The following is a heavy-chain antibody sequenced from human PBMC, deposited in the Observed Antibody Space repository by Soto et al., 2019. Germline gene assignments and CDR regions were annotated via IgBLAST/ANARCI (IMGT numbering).Heavy chain of an antibody. CDR3: ARGPLRDYYDSSGYYG. J-gene: IGHJ4*02. CDR1: GYSISSGYY. V-gene: IGHV4-38-2*01. D-gene: IGHD3-22*01. Sequence: SETLSLTCAVSGYSISSGYYWGWIRQPPGKGLEWIGSIYHSGSTYYNPSLKSRVTISVDTSKNQFSLKLSSVTAADTAVYYCARGPLRDYYDSSGYYGWGQGTLVTVSS. CDR2: IYHSGST.